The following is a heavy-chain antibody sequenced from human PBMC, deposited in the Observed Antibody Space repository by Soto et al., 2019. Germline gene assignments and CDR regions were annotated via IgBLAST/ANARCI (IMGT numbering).Heavy chain of an antibody. CDR3: ARHSASWQWFDY. Sequence: QVQLQESGPGLVKPSQTLSLTCSVSGCSISSGGYYWSWLRQHPEKGLEWIGYIYYSGSSNYNPSLTSRVIISVDTSSNRFSLDLRSVTAADTTIYYCARHSASWQWFDYWGQGTLVTVSS. J-gene: IGHJ5*01. CDR2: IYYSGSS. V-gene: IGHV4-31*03. CDR1: GCSISSGGYY. D-gene: IGHD1-26*01.